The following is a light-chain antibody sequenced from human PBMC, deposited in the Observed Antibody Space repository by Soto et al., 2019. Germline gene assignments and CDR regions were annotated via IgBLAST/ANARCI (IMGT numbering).Light chain of an antibody. CDR1: QSLGSH. J-gene: IGKJ4*01. Sequence: EIVMTQSPATLSLSPGDRATLSCRASQSLGSHLAWYQQKPGQAPRLLIYAASTRATGIPARFSGSGSGTEFTLTINNLQSEDFAVYYFQQYNNWPPITFGGGTKVEIK. CDR3: QQYNNWPPIT. CDR2: AAS. V-gene: IGKV3-15*01.